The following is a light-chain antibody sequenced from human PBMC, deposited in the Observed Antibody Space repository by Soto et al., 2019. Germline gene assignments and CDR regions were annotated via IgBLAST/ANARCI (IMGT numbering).Light chain of an antibody. V-gene: IGKV3D-20*01. J-gene: IGKJ2*02. CDR2: DAS. CDR3: QRYGSAPCT. CDR1: QSVSSTY. Sequence: EIVLTQSPATLSLSPGERATLACGASQSVSSTYLAWDHQKPGLAPRLLIYDASSMPTGIPDRFSGSGSGNDVTPTIIRLEPEDFAVYYCQRYGSAPCTFDQRTKLDIK.